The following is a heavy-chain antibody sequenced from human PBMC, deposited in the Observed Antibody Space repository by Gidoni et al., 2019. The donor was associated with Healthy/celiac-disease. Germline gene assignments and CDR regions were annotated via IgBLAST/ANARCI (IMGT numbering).Heavy chain of an antibody. CDR1: GYSFTSYW. CDR3: ARNPYSSGLGDY. Sequence: ELQLVQSGAEVKTPGESLRISCTAPGYSFTSYWISWVRQMPGKGLEWMGRIDPSDSYTNYSPSFQGHGTISADKAISTAYLHWSSLKASDTAMYYCARNPYSSGLGDYWGQGTLVTVSS. CDR2: IDPSDSYT. D-gene: IGHD6-19*01. V-gene: IGHV5-10-1*03. J-gene: IGHJ4*02.